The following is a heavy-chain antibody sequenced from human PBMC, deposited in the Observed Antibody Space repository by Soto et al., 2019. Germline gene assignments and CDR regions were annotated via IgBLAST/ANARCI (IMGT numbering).Heavy chain of an antibody. Sequence: EVQLVESGGDLVQPGGSLRLSCAASGFTFSTYWMHWVRQAPGKGLLWVSRIKTDGTYATYADSVKGRFTISRDNAKNTPYLQMNSLRVQDAAVYYCAAGGSGYYANWGQGTLVTVS. D-gene: IGHD3-22*01. V-gene: IGHV3-74*01. CDR1: GFTFSTYW. J-gene: IGHJ4*02. CDR3: AAGGSGYYAN. CDR2: IKTDGTYA.